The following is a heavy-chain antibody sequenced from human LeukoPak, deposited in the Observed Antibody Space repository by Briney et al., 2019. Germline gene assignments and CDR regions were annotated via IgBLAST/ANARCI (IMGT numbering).Heavy chain of an antibody. Sequence: QSGGSLRLSCAASGFTFSSYWMYWVRQAPGKGLVWVSRINSDGSRTSYADSVKGRFTISRDNAKNTLYLQMNSLRADDTAVYYCAKTAAAVTMHYFDYWGQGTLVTVSS. J-gene: IGHJ4*02. CDR1: GFTFSSYW. V-gene: IGHV3-74*01. D-gene: IGHD4-17*01. CDR3: AKTAAAVTMHYFDY. CDR2: INSDGSRT.